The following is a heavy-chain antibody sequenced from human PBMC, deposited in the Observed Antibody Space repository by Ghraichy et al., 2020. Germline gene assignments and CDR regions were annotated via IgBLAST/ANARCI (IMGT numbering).Heavy chain of an antibody. CDR2: IYYSGST. Sequence: SQTLSLTCTVSGGSISSGDYYWSWIRQPPGKGLEWIGYIYYSGSTYYNPSLKSRVTISVDTSKNQFSLKLSSVTAADTAVYYCARVDGYVQAFDIWGQGTMVTVSS. CDR3: ARVDGYVQAFDI. CDR1: GGSISSGDYY. V-gene: IGHV4-30-4*01. D-gene: IGHD5-24*01. J-gene: IGHJ3*02.